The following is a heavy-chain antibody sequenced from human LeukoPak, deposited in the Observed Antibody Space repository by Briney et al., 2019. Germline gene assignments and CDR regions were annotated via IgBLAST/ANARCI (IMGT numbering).Heavy chain of an antibody. CDR1: GDSINSLGL. D-gene: IGHD3-22*01. Sequence: SETLYLTCTVSGDSINSLGLWSWVRQPPGKGLEWIGEMYLSGTTHSNPSVKSRVTISIDKSKNQFFLDLSSVTAADTAVYYCAGLVGRYSSGLYYYYFDYWGQGTLVTVSS. CDR2: MYLSGTT. V-gene: IGHV4-4*02. CDR3: AGLVGRYSSGLYYYYFDY. J-gene: IGHJ4*02.